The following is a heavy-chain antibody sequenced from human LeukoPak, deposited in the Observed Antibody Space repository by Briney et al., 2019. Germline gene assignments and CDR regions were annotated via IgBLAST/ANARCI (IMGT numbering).Heavy chain of an antibody. CDR1: GGSISSSSFY. Sequence: PSETLSLICIVSGGSISSSSFYWGWIRQPAGKGLEWIGRIYSSGSTYYNPSLKSRVTMSVDSSKNQFSLKLSSVTAADTAVYYCARDLLENGYASSIAYWGQGTLVTVSS. J-gene: IGHJ4*02. V-gene: IGHV4-39*07. D-gene: IGHD5-12*01. CDR2: IYSSGST. CDR3: ARDLLENGYASSIAY.